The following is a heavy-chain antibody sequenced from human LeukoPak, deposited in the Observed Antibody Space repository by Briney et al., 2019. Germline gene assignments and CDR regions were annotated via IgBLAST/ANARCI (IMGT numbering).Heavy chain of an antibody. CDR3: ASLRGSVEMATNEEVYLDL. J-gene: IGHJ2*01. CDR2: IYYSGST. D-gene: IGHD5-24*01. CDR1: GGSISSGGYY. Sequence: SETLSLTCTVSGGSISSGGYYWSWLRQHPGKGLEWIGYIYYSGSTYYNPSLKSRVTISVDTSKNQFSLKLSSVTAADTVVYYCASLRGSVEMATNEEVYLDLWGRATLLTVSS. V-gene: IGHV4-31*03.